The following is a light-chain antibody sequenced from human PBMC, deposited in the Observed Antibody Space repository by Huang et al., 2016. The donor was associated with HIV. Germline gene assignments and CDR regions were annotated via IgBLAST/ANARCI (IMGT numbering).Light chain of an antibody. V-gene: IGKV3-20*01. CDR1: QNITNNF. Sequence: DIVLTQSPGTLSLSPRERAALSCRASQNITNNFLAWYPQRSGQTPRLLIYGASNRAMGIPDRLSGSGSGTDFTLIISRLEPQDSAVYYCQQYLSSPLTFGGGTNVEIK. CDR3: QQYLSSPLT. J-gene: IGKJ4*01. CDR2: GAS.